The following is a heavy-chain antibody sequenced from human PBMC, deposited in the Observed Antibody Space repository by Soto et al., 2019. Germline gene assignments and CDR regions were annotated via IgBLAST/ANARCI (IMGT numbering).Heavy chain of an antibody. CDR1: GGTFSSYA. J-gene: IGHJ6*02. CDR3: ASPPHRNVDTDYYGMDV. Sequence: GASVKVSCKASGGTFSSYAISWVRQAPGQGLEWMGGIIPIFGTANYAQKFQGRVTITADESTSTAYMELSSLRSEDTAVYYCASPPHRNVDTDYYGMDVWGQGTTVTVSS. CDR2: IIPIFGTA. D-gene: IGHD3-16*02. V-gene: IGHV1-69*13.